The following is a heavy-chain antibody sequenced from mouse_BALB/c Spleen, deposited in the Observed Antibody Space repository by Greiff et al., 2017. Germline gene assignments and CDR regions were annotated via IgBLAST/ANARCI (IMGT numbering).Heavy chain of an antibody. CDR1: GFAFSSYD. J-gene: IGHJ4*01. D-gene: IGHD2-14*01. V-gene: IGHV5-12-1*01. Sequence: VESGGGLVKPGGSLKLSCAASGFAFSSYDMSWVRQTPEKRLEWVAYISSGGGSTYYPDTVKGRFTISRDNAKNTLYLQMSSLKSEDTAMYYCASHRYGDYYAMDYWGQGTSVTVSS. CDR3: ASHRYGDYYAMDY. CDR2: ISSGGGST.